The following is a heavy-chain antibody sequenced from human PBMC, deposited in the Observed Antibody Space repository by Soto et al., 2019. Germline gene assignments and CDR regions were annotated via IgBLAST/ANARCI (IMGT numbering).Heavy chain of an antibody. CDR3: ARGLDDYSSFDY. V-gene: IGHV1-2*04. D-gene: IGHD6-13*01. Sequence: ASVKVSCKASGYTFTGYYMHWVRQAPGQGLEWMGWINPNSGGTNYARKFQGWVTMTRDTSISTAYMELSRLRSDDTAVYYCARGLDDYSSFDYWGQGTLVTVSS. CDR2: INPNSGGT. CDR1: GYTFTGYY. J-gene: IGHJ4*02.